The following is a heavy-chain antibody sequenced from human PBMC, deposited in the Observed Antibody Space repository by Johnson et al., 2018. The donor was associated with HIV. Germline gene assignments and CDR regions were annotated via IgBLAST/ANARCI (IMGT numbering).Heavy chain of an antibody. D-gene: IGHD6-13*01. CDR3: ARAIAAAGTVGVDAFDI. CDR1: GFTFSSYA. J-gene: IGHJ3*02. V-gene: IGHV3-30-3*01. Sequence: VLLVESGGGVVQPGRSLRLSCAASGFTFSSYAMHWVRQAPGKGLEWVAVISYDESNKDYADSVKGRFTISRDNSKNTLYLQMNSLRAEDTAVYYCARAIAAAGTVGVDAFDIWGQGTMVTVSS. CDR2: ISYDESNK.